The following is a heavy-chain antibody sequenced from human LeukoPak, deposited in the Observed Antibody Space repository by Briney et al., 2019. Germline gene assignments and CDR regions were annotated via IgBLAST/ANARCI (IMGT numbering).Heavy chain of an antibody. V-gene: IGHV1-18*01. CDR1: GYTFTSYG. Sequence: ASVKVSCKASGYTFTSYGISWVRQAPGQGLEWMGWISAYNGNTNYAQKLQGRVIMTTATSTSTAYMELRSLRSDDTAVYYCARVVGQLAYSYYYMDVWGKGTTVTVSS. CDR2: ISAYNGNT. CDR3: ARVVGQLAYSYYYMDV. D-gene: IGHD6-13*01. J-gene: IGHJ6*03.